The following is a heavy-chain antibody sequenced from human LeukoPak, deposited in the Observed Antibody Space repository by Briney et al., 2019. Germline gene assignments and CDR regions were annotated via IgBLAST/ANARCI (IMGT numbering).Heavy chain of an antibody. J-gene: IGHJ4*02. CDR2: INPTGSST. D-gene: IGHD2-8*02. CDR3: AREESGGYFDY. V-gene: IGHV1-46*01. CDR1: GYTFTNYY. Sequence: GASVTVSCTASGYTFTNYYMHWVRQAPGQGLEWMGLINPTGSSTNYAQKFQGRVTMTRDTSTTTVYMELSSLRSEDTAVYYCAREESGGYFDYWGQGTLVTVSS.